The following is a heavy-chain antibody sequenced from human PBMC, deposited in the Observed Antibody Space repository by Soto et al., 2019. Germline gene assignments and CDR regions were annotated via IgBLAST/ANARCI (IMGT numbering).Heavy chain of an antibody. Sequence: EVQLLESGGGLVQPGGSLRLSCAASGFTFSSYAMSWVRQAPGKGLEWVSAISGSGGSTYYADSVKGRFTISRDNSKNTLYLQMNSLRAEDTAVYYCAKDLSYYGSGSYPTFDYWAQGTLVTVSS. CDR3: AKDLSYYGSGSYPTFDY. D-gene: IGHD3-10*01. J-gene: IGHJ4*02. CDR2: ISGSGGST. CDR1: GFTFSSYA. V-gene: IGHV3-23*01.